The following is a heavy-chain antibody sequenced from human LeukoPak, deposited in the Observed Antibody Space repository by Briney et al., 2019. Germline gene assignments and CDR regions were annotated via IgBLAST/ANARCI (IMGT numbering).Heavy chain of an antibody. CDR2: IIPIFGTA. J-gene: IGHJ6*02. CDR1: GGTFSSYA. D-gene: IGHD4-17*01. Sequence: PMASVKVSCKASGGTFSSYAISWVRQAPGQGLEWMGGIIPIFGTANYAQKFQGRVTITADESTSTAYMELSSLRSEDTAVYYCAREVLNDYGDYYYGMDVWGQGTRSPSP. CDR3: AREVLNDYGDYYYGMDV. V-gene: IGHV1-69*13.